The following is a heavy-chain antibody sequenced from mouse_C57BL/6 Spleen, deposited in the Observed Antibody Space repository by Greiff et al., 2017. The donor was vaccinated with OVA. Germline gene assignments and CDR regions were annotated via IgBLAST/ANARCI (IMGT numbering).Heavy chain of an antibody. Sequence: QVQLQQSGAELVRPGTSVKMSCKASGYTFTNYWIGWAKQRPGHGLEWIGDIYPGGGYTTYNEKFKGKATLTADKSSSTAYMQFSSLTSEDSAIYYCARGYGSSSWYFDVWGTGTTVTVSS. CDR3: ARGYGSSSWYFDV. CDR2: IYPGGGYT. V-gene: IGHV1-63*01. CDR1: GYTFTNYW. D-gene: IGHD1-1*01. J-gene: IGHJ1*03.